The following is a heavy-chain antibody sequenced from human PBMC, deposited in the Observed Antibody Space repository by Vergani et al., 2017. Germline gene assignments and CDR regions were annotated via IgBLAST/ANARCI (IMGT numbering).Heavy chain of an antibody. CDR3: ARVGKIRYYYYGMDV. V-gene: IGHV1-3*02. J-gene: IGHJ6*02. D-gene: IGHD7-27*01. CDR1: GYTFTRYA. CDR2: SNAGIENT. Sequence: QVQLVQSGAEVKKPGASVRVSCKASGYTFTRYAIHWGRQAPGQRLECMGWSNAGIENTKFSQDFQGRVTVTGDTSANTPYRELSSLRSEDTAVYYCARVGKIRYYYYGMDVWGQGTTVTVSS.